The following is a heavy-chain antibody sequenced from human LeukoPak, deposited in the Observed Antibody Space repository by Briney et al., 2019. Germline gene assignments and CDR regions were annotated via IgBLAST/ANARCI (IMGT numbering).Heavy chain of an antibody. D-gene: IGHD6-19*01. J-gene: IGHJ3*02. CDR2: ISSTSSTI. Sequence: GGSLRLSCAASGFTFSSYSMNWVRQAPGKGLEWVSYISSTSSTIYYADSVKGRFTISRDNAKNSLYLQMNSLRAEDTAVYYCARDLLPPATVAATGDAFDIWGQGTMVTVSS. V-gene: IGHV3-48*01. CDR1: GFTFSSYS. CDR3: ARDLLPPATVAATGDAFDI.